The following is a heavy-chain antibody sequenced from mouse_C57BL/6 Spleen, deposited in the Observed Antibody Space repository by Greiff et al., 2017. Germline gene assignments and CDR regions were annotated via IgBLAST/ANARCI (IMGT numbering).Heavy chain of an antibody. Sequence: EVQLKESGPGLVKPSQSLSLTCSVTGYSITSGYYWNWIRQFPGNKLEWMCYISYDGSNNYNPSLKNRIAITRDTSKNQFFLKLKSVTTENAATYYCARNGYGGYYFDYWGQGTTLTVSS. D-gene: IGHD2-2*01. CDR1: GYSITSGYY. CDR2: ISYDGSN. J-gene: IGHJ2*01. V-gene: IGHV3-6*01. CDR3: ARNGYGGYYFDY.